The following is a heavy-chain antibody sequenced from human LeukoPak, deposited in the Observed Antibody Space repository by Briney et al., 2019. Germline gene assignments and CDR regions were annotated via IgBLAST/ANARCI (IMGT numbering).Heavy chain of an antibody. J-gene: IGHJ3*02. D-gene: IGHD3-22*01. CDR1: GGSFSGYY. CDR3: ARDYYDSSGYYSGAFDI. CDR2: IYYSGST. V-gene: IGHV4-59*01. Sequence: SETLSLTCAVYGGSFSGYYWSWIRQPPGKGLEWIGYIYYSGSTNYNPSLKSRVTISVDTSKNQFSLKLSSVTAADTAVYYCARDYYDSSGYYSGAFDIWGQGTMVTVSS.